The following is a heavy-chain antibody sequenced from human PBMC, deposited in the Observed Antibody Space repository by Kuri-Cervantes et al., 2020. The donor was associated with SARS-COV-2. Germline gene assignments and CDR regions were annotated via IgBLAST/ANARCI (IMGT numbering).Heavy chain of an antibody. CDR2: IYYSGST. CDR3: ARGASYGDFDY. V-gene: IGHV4-59*01. J-gene: IGHJ4*02. Sequence: GSLRLCCTVSGGSISSYYWSWIRHPPGKGLEWIGYIYYSGSTNYNPSLKSRVTISVDTSKNQFSLKLSSVTAADTAVYYCARGASYGDFDYWGQGTLVTVSS. CDR1: GGSISSYY. D-gene: IGHD4-17*01.